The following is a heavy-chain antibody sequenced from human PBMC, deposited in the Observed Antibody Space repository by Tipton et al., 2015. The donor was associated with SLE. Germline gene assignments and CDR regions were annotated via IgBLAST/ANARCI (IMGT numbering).Heavy chain of an antibody. CDR2: INHSGST. D-gene: IGHD6-19*01. V-gene: IGHV4-34*01. Sequence: LRLSCAVYGGSFSGYYWSWIRQPPGKGLEWIGEINHSGSTNYNPSLKSRVTISVDTSKNQFSLKLSSVTAADTAVYYCARAPQWLVSNAFDIWGQGTMVTVSS. J-gene: IGHJ3*02. CDR1: GGSFSGYY. CDR3: ARAPQWLVSNAFDI.